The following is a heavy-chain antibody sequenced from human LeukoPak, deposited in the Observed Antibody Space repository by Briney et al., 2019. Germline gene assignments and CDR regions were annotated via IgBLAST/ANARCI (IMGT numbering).Heavy chain of an antibody. CDR2: IYSGGIT. CDR1: GGSINSGSYY. J-gene: IGHJ3*02. V-gene: IGHV4-61*02. CDR3: AGGEYSSSLGAFDI. Sequence: SETLSLTCTLSGGSINSGSYYWSWIRQPAGKGLEWIGRIYSGGITRYNPSLNSRVNISANSSKNQFSLRLSSVTAADTAVYYCAGGEYSSSLGAFDIWGQGTMVTVSS. D-gene: IGHD6-6*01.